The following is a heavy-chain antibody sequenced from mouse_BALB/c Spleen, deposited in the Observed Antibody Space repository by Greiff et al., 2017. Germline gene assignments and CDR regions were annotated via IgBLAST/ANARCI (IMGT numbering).Heavy chain of an antibody. CDR1: GYSITSDYA. D-gene: IGHD2-1*01. CDR2: ISYSGST. CDR3: ARIYYGNYDYAMDY. Sequence: DVKLQESGPGLVKPSQSLSLTCTVTGYSITSDYAWNWIRQFPGNKLEWMGYISYSGSTSYNPSLKSRISITRDTSKNQFFLQLNSVTTEDTATYYCARIYYGNYDYAMDYWGQGTSVTVSS. V-gene: IGHV3-2*02. J-gene: IGHJ4*01.